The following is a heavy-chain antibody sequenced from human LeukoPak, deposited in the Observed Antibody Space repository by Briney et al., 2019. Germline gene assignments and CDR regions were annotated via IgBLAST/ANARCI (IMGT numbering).Heavy chain of an antibody. CDR2: ISRSSSYT. D-gene: IGHD3-10*01. Sequence: PGGSLRLSCAASGFTFSDYYMSWIRQAPGKGLEWVSYISRSSSYTNYADSVKGRFTISRDNAKNSLYLQMNSLRAEDTAVYYCARGGSGRALVKFWGQGTLVTVSS. CDR1: GFTFSDYY. CDR3: ARGGSGRALVKF. V-gene: IGHV3-11*06. J-gene: IGHJ4*02.